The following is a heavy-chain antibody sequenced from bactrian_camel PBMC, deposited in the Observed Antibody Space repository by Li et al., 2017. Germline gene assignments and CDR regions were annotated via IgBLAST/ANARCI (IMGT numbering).Heavy chain of an antibody. D-gene: IGHD3*01. V-gene: IGHV3S53*01. CDR3: VTPMGAGYPCPNY. Sequence: HVQLVESGGGSVRAGTSLRLSCASSGYTPGCMGWIRQAPGKEREGVAAIDSAGRSRYADSVKGRFTISKDNTKNTVYLQMNSLKSEDAALYHCVTPMGAGYPCPNYWGQGTQVTVS. J-gene: IGHJ4*01. CDR1: GYTPGC. CDR2: IDSAGRS.